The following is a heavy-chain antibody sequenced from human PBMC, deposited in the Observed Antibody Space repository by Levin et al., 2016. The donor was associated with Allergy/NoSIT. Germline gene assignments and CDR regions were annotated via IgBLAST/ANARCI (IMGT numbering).Heavy chain of an antibody. D-gene: IGHD2-15*01. CDR2: ISYDGSNK. CDR3: AKDTWCSGGSCYLDY. J-gene: IGHJ4*02. Sequence: GESLKISCAASGFTFSSYGMHWVRQAPGKGLEWVAVISYDGSNKYYADSVKGRFTISRDNSKNTLYLQMNSLRAEDTAVYYCAKDTWCSGGSCYLDYWGQGTLVTVSS. V-gene: IGHV3-30*18. CDR1: GFTFSSYG.